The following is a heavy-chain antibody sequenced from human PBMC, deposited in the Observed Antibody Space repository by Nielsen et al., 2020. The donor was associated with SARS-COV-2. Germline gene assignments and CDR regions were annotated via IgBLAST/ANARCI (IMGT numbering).Heavy chain of an antibody. D-gene: IGHD4-17*01. Sequence: ASVKVSCKASGYTFTGYYMHWVRQAPGQGLEWMGRINPNSGGTNYVQKLQGRVTMTTDTSTSTAYMELRSLRSDDTAVYYCAVGNDDYGDYVGWFDPWGQGTLVTVSS. CDR3: AVGNDDYGDYVGWFDP. V-gene: IGHV1-2*06. CDR1: GYTFTGYY. J-gene: IGHJ5*02. CDR2: INPNSGGT.